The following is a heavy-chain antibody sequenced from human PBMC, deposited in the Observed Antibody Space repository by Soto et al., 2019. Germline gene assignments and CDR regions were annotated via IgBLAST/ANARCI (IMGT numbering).Heavy chain of an antibody. Sequence: QVQLVQSGAEVKKPGSSVKVSCKASGGTFSSYAISWVRQAPGQGLEWMGGIIPISGTANYAQKFQGRVMITADESTSTAYMELSSLRSEDTAVYYCARSQGSSTSLEIYYYYYYGMDVWGQGTTVTVSS. CDR1: GGTFSSYA. J-gene: IGHJ6*02. CDR3: ARSQGSSTSLEIYYYYYYGMDV. V-gene: IGHV1-69*01. CDR2: IIPISGTA. D-gene: IGHD2-2*01.